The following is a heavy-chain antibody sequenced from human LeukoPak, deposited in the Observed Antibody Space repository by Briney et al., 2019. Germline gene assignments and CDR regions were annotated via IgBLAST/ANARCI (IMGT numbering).Heavy chain of an antibody. CDR2: IYPGDSDT. V-gene: IGHV5-51*01. J-gene: IGHJ4*02. D-gene: IGHD5-24*01. Sequence: LGESLKISCKGSGYSFTSYWIGWVRQTPGKGLEWMGIIYPGDSDTRYSPSFQGQVTISADKSISTAYLQWSSLKASDTAMYYCARPVEMATSPFDYWGQGTLVTVSS. CDR1: GYSFTSYW. CDR3: ARPVEMATSPFDY.